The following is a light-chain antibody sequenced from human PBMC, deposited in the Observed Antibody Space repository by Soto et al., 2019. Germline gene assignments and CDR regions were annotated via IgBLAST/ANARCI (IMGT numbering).Light chain of an antibody. Sequence: IQMTQSPSSLSASVGDRVTITCRASQSISTYLNWYQQKPGKAPKLLIYKASSLKSGVPSRFSGSGSGTDFTLTISSLQPEDFATYYCHQYNEYPITFGQGTRLE. CDR3: HQYNEYPIT. CDR1: QSISTY. CDR2: KAS. V-gene: IGKV1-5*03. J-gene: IGKJ5*01.